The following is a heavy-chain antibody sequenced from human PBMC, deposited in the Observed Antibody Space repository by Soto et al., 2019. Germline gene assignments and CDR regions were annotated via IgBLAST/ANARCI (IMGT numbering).Heavy chain of an antibody. J-gene: IGHJ5*02. CDR2: ISAYNGNT. CDR1: GYTFTSYG. CDR3: AREITFGGVTLIWCDP. Sequence: QVQLVQSGAEVKKPGASVKVSCKASGYTFTSYGISWLRQAPGQGLEWMGWISAYNGNTNYAQKLQGRVTMTTDTSTSTAYMERRSLRSDDTAVYYCAREITFGGVTLIWCDPWGQGTLVTVSS. V-gene: IGHV1-18*01. D-gene: IGHD3-16*01.